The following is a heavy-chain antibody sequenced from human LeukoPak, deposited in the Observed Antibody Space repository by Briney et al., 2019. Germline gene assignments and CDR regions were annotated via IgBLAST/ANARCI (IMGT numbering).Heavy chain of an antibody. CDR2: ISVSGNT. V-gene: IGHV3-23*01. Sequence: SGGSLRLSCAASGFTFTSHEMNWVRQAPGKGLEWVSAISVSGNTYHADSVKGRFTISRDSSKNTLYLQMNRLRAEDAAVYYCAKAPVTTCSGAYCYPFDYWGQGTLVTVSS. CDR3: AKAPVTTCSGAYCYPFDY. CDR1: GFTFTSHE. D-gene: IGHD2-21*01. J-gene: IGHJ4*02.